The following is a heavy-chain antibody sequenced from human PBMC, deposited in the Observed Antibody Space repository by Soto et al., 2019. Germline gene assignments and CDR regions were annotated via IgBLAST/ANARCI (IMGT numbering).Heavy chain of an antibody. CDR3: ASHRSVVVVSTSPSAFDS. CDR1: GGSIGSDHYY. J-gene: IGHJ4*02. CDR2: IYYSGDT. V-gene: IGHV4-39*01. D-gene: IGHD2-15*01. Sequence: PSETLSLTCTVSGGSIGSDHYYWGWIRQSPGKGLEWIASIYYSGDTYFNPSLRSRVSISVDTSKNQFSLNVNSMTAADTAIYFCASHRSVVVVSTSPSAFDSWAQGTLVTVSS.